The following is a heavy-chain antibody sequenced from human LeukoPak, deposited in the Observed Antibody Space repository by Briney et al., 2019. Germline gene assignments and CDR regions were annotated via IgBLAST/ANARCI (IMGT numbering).Heavy chain of an antibody. CDR1: GGSISSGGYY. V-gene: IGHV4-30-2*01. D-gene: IGHD1-26*01. Sequence: MPSETLSLTCTVSGGSISSGGYYWSWIRQPPGKGLEWIGYIYHSGSTYYNPSLKSRVTISVDRSKNQFSLKLSSVTAADTAVYYCARKVGATTGWAFDIWGQGTMVTVSS. J-gene: IGHJ3*02. CDR2: IYHSGST. CDR3: ARKVGATTGWAFDI.